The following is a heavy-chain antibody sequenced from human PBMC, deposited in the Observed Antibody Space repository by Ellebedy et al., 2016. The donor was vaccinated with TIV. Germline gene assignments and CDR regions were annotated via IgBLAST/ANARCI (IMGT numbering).Heavy chain of an antibody. J-gene: IGHJ5*02. Sequence: GGSLRLSCKGSGDSFTSHWIGWVRQMPGKGLEWMGIIYPDDSDTRYSPSFQGQVSISADKSINTAYLQWSSLKDSDTALYFCARVHDEEPFSCGFRWFDTWGQGTLVTVSS. CDR3: ARVHDEEPFSCGFRWFDT. D-gene: IGHD1-14*01. V-gene: IGHV5-51*01. CDR1: GDSFTSHW. CDR2: IYPDDSDT.